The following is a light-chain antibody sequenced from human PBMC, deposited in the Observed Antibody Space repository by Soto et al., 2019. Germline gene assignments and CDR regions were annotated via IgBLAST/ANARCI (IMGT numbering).Light chain of an antibody. CDR3: QQYNNWPPLT. CDR1: QSVSSH. J-gene: IGKJ4*01. CDR2: GAS. Sequence: EIVMTQSPATLSVSPGERATLSCRASQSVSSHLAWYQQKHGQAPRLLISGASTRSTGIPARFSGSGSGTDFTLNISSLQSDDGAVYYCQQYNNWPPLTFGGGTKVEIK. V-gene: IGKV3-15*01.